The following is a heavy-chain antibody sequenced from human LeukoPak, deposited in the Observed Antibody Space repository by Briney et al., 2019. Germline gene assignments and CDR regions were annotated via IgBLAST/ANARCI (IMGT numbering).Heavy chain of an antibody. V-gene: IGHV3-23*01. J-gene: IGHJ6*02. CDR1: GFTFSSYA. D-gene: IGHD2-21*01. CDR2: ISGSGGST. Sequence: GGSLRLSCAASGFTFSSYAMSWVRQAPGKGLEWVSAISGSGGSTYYADSVKGRFTISRDNSKNTLYLQMNSRRAEDTAVYYCVRDPPPYSPNGMDVWGQGTTVTVSS. CDR3: VRDPPPYSPNGMDV.